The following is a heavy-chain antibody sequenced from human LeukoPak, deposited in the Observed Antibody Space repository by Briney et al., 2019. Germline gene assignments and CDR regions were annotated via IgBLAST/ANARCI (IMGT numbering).Heavy chain of an antibody. V-gene: IGHV4-59*08. Sequence: SETLSLTCTVSGGSISSYYWSWIRQPPGKGLEWIGYIYYSGSTNYNPSLKSRVTISVDTSKNQFSLKLSSVTAADTAVYYCARLEVVYDILTGYFFYFDYGGRGPLVTVS. J-gene: IGHJ4*02. CDR3: ARLEVVYDILTGYFFYFDY. CDR2: IYYSGST. CDR1: GGSISSYY. D-gene: IGHD3-9*01.